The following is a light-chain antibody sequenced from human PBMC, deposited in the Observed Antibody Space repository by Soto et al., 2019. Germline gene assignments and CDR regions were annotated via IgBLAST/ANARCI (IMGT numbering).Light chain of an antibody. CDR2: AAS. CDR1: QSISSY. V-gene: IGKV1-39*01. Sequence: DIQMTQSPSSLSTSLRDRVTITCRASQSISSYLNWYQQKPEKAPKLLIYAASSLQSGVPSRFSGSGSGTDFTLTISSLQPEDFATYYCQQSYSIPYTFGQGTILEIK. J-gene: IGKJ2*01. CDR3: QQSYSIPYT.